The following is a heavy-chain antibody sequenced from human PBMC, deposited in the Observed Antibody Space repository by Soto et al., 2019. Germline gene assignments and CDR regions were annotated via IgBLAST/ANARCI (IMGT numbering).Heavy chain of an antibody. V-gene: IGHV4-39*01. Sequence: SATLSRTCIVSGESISSSSYYWGWIRQPPGKGLEWIGSIYHSGRTYYNPSLKSRVSISIDTSKNQFSLKLSSVTAADTALYYCARQRTTVVTQAYFDYWGQGALVTVSS. D-gene: IGHD2-21*02. J-gene: IGHJ4*02. CDR2: IYHSGRT. CDR1: GESISSSSYY. CDR3: ARQRTTVVTQAYFDY.